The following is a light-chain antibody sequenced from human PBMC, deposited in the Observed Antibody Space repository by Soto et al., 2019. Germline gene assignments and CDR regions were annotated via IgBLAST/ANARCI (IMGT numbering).Light chain of an antibody. CDR3: CSYAGSSWV. Sequence: QSALTQPRSVSGSPGQSGTISCTGTSSDVGGYNYVSWYQQHPGKAPKLMIYDVSKRPSGVPDRFSGSKSGNTASLTISGLQAEDEADYYCCSYAGSSWVFGTGTKVTVL. CDR1: SSDVGGYNY. V-gene: IGLV2-11*01. J-gene: IGLJ1*01. CDR2: DVS.